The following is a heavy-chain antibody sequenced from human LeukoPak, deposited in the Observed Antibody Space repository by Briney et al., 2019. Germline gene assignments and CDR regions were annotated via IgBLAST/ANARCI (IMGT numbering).Heavy chain of an antibody. V-gene: IGHV1-46*01. CDR3: ARAGYCSSTSCYPRFDP. Sequence: GASVKVSCKASGYTFTSHYMHWVRQAPGQGLEWMGIINPSGGSTSYAQKFQGRVTMTRDTSTSTVYMELSSLRSEDTAVYYCARAGYCSSTSCYPRFDPWGQGTLVTVSS. CDR1: GYTFTSHY. CDR2: INPSGGST. J-gene: IGHJ5*02. D-gene: IGHD2-2*01.